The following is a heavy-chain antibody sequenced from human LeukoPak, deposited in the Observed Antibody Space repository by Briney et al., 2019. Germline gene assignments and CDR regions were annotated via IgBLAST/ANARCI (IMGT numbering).Heavy chain of an antibody. V-gene: IGHV4-34*01. Sequence: SETLSLTCTVSGGSISSYYWSWIRQPPGKGLEWIGEINHSGSTNYNPSLKSRVTISVDTSKNQFSLKLSSVTAADTAVYYCARARRSAMVRGVIHWFDPWGQGTLVTVSS. J-gene: IGHJ5*02. D-gene: IGHD3-10*01. CDR2: INHSGST. CDR3: ARARRSAMVRGVIHWFDP. CDR1: GGSISSYY.